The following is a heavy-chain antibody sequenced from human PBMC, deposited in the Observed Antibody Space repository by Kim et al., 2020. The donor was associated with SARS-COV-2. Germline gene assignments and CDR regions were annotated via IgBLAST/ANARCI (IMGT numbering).Heavy chain of an antibody. CDR2: T. V-gene: IGHV1-2*02. Sequence: TTCAQKFQGRVTMTRDTSICSAYMEPSSLRSDDTAVYYCARETQQLGFDYWGQGTLVTVSS. CDR3: ARETQQLGFDY. J-gene: IGHJ4*02. D-gene: IGHD6-13*01.